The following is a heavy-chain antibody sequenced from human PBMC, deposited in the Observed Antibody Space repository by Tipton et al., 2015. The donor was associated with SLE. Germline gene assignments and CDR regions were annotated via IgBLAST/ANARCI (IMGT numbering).Heavy chain of an antibody. CDR3: AKDRWTAVVVHYGMDV. CDR2: IRYDGSNK. Sequence: GSLRLSCAASGFTFSSYGMHWVRQAPGKGLEWVAFIRYDGSNKYYADSVKGRFTISRDNSKNTLYLQMNSLRAEDTAVYYCAKDRWTAVVVHYGMDVWGQGTTVTVSS. D-gene: IGHD2-2*01. V-gene: IGHV3-30*02. CDR1: GFTFSSYG. J-gene: IGHJ6*02.